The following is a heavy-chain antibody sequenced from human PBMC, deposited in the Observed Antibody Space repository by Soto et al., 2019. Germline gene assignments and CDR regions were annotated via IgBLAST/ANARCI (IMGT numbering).Heavy chain of an antibody. CDR3: AKEPSKQGY. V-gene: IGHV3-30*18. Sequence: PVGSLRLSCAASGFTFSSYAMSWVRQAPGKGLEWVAVISYDGSNKYYADSVKGRFTISRDNSKNTLYLQMNSLRAEDTAVYYCAKEPSKQGYWGQGTLVTVSS. D-gene: IGHD4-4*01. J-gene: IGHJ4*02. CDR1: GFTFSSYA. CDR2: ISYDGSNK.